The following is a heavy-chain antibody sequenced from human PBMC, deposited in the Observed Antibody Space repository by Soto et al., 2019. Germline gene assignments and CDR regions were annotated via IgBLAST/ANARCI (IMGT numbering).Heavy chain of an antibody. D-gene: IGHD3-3*01. CDR1: GGTFSSYT. V-gene: IGHV1-69*02. CDR2: IIPILGIA. J-gene: IGHJ6*03. CDR3: ARGGVGEYPVPYYYYYMDV. Sequence: GASVKVSCKASGGTFSSYTISWVRQAPGQGLEWMGRIIPILGIANYAQKFQGRVTITADKSTSTAYMELSSLRSEDTAVYYCARGGVGEYPVPYYYYYMDVWGKGTTVTVSS.